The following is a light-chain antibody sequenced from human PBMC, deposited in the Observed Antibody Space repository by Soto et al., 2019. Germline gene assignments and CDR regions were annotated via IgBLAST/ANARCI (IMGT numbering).Light chain of an antibody. CDR2: DVS. Sequence: QSALTQPASVSGSPGQSITISCTGTSSDVGGYNYVSWYQQHPGKAPKLMIYDVSNRPSGVSNRFSGSKSANTASLTISGLQAEDEDDYYCSSHTSSSPSYVFGTGTKVTVL. J-gene: IGLJ1*01. CDR3: SSHTSSSPSYV. CDR1: SSDVGGYNY. V-gene: IGLV2-14*01.